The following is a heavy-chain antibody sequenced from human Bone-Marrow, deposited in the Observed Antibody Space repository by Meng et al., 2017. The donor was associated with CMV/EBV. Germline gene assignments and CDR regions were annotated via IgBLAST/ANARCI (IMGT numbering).Heavy chain of an antibody. CDR2: IWFDGNTK. CDR3: AKDKGLRYLEWSVV. D-gene: IGHD3-3*01. J-gene: IGHJ4*02. V-gene: IGHV3-30*02. Sequence: GGSLRLSCAASGFNFSVSGMHWVRQAPGKGLEWVAFIWFDGNTKNFADSVKGRFTISRDNSNNTLYLQMNSLRPEDTATYFCAKDKGLRYLEWSVVRGQGTLVTVSS. CDR1: GFNFSVSG.